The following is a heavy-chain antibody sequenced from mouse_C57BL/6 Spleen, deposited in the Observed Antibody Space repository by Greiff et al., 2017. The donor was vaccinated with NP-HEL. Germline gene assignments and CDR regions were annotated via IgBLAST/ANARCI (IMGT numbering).Heavy chain of an antibody. J-gene: IGHJ1*03. V-gene: IGHV5-17*01. Sequence: EVHLVESGGGLVKPGGSLKLSCAASGFTFSDYGMHWVRQAPEKGLEWVAYISSGSSTIYYADTVKGRFTISRDNAKNTLFLQMTSLRSEDTAMYYCARKNVYYGNYRYWYFDVWGTGTTVTVSS. CDR2: ISSGSSTI. D-gene: IGHD2-1*01. CDR1: GFTFSDYG. CDR3: ARKNVYYGNYRYWYFDV.